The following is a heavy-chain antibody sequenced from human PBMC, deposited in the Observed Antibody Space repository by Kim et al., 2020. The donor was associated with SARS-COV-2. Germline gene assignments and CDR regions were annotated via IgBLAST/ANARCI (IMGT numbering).Heavy chain of an antibody. J-gene: IGHJ6*02. V-gene: IGHV4-31*03. CDR1: GGSISSGGYY. D-gene: IGHD3-10*01. CDR3: ARGRITMVRGTEMDV. CDR2: IYYSGST. Sequence: SETLSLTCTVSGGSISSGGYYWSWIRQHPGKGLEWIGYIYYSGSTYYNPSLKSRVTISVDTSKNQFSLKLSSVTAADTAVYYCARGRITMVRGTEMDVWGQGTTVTVSS.